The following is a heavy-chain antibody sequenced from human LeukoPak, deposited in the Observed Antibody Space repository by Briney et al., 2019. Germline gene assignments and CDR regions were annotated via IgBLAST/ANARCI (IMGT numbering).Heavy chain of an antibody. CDR3: ARDGARGGYDFDY. V-gene: IGHV3-33*01. CDR2: IWYDGSNK. D-gene: IGHD5-24*01. Sequence: GGSLRLSCAASGFTFSSYGMHWVRQAPGKGLEWVAVIWYDGSNKYYADSVKGRFTISGDNSKNTLYLQMNSLRAEDTAVYYCARDGARGGYDFDYWGQGTLVTVSS. J-gene: IGHJ4*02. CDR1: GFTFSSYG.